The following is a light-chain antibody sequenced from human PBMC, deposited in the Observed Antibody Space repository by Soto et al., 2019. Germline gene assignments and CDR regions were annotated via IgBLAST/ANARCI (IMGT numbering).Light chain of an antibody. CDR2: SNN. CDR3: AAWDDSLKALVL. J-gene: IGLJ2*01. Sequence: QSALTQPPSASGTPGQRVTISCSGSSSNIGSNTVNWYQQLPGTAPKLLIYSNNQRPSGVPARFSGSTSGTSASLSISGLQSEDESFYYCAAWDDSLKALVLFGGGTKLTV. V-gene: IGLV1-44*01. CDR1: SSNIGSNT.